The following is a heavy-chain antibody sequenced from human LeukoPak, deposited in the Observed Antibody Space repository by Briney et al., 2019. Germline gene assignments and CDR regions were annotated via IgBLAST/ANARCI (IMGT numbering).Heavy chain of an antibody. D-gene: IGHD2-15*01. CDR3: AREGYCSGGSCYARGPDAFDI. CDR2: INPNSGGT. J-gene: IGHJ3*02. CDR1: GYTFTGYY. V-gene: IGHV1-2*02. Sequence: ASVKVSCKASGYTFTGYYMHWVRQAPGQGLEWMGWINPNSGGTNYAQKFQGRVTMTRDTSIRTAYMELSRLRSDHTAVYYCAREGYCSGGSCYARGPDAFDIWGQGTMVTVSS.